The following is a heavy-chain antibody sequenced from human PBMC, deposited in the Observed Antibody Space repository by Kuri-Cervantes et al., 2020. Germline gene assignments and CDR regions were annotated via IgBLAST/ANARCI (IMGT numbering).Heavy chain of an antibody. V-gene: IGHV4-61*01. CDR3: ARCSSGGSCYLDY. CDR1: GGSVSSGSYY. J-gene: IGHJ4*02. CDR2: IYYSGST. Sequence: ESLKISCTVSGGSVSSGSYYWSWIRQPPGKGLEWIGYIYYSGSTNYNPSLKSRVTISVDTSKNQFSLKLSSVTAADTAVYYCARCSSGGSCYLDYWGQGTLVTVSS. D-gene: IGHD2-15*01.